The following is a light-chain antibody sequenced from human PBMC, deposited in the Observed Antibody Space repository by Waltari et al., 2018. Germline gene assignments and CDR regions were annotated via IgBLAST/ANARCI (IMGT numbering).Light chain of an antibody. V-gene: IGKV4-1*01. CDR1: QSILNSSNKRNY. Sequence: DIVMTQSPDSLAVSLGERATIKCKSSQSILNSSNKRNYLGWYQQKPGQPPKLLIYWASTREFGVPDRFSGSGSGTEFTLTINSLQPEDVAVYYCQQYYSSPPAWTFGQGTKVEIK. J-gene: IGKJ1*01. CDR3: QQYYSSPPAWT. CDR2: WAS.